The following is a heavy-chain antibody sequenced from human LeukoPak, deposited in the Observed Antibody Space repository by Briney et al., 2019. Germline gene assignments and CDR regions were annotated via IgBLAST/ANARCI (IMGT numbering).Heavy chain of an antibody. CDR1: GGSISSYY. CDR3: ARLHPLRSGYSRDYYYYYMDV. J-gene: IGHJ6*03. Sequence: SETLSLTCTVSGGSISSYYWSWIRQPPGKGLEWIGYIYYSGSTNYNPSLESRVTISVDTSKNQFSLKLSSVTAADTAVYYCARLHPLRSGYSRDYYYYYMDVWGKGTTVTVSS. D-gene: IGHD3-3*01. V-gene: IGHV4-59*01. CDR2: IYYSGST.